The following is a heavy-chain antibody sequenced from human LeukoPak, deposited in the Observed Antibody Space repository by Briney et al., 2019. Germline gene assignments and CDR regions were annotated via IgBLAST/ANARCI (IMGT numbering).Heavy chain of an antibody. CDR1: GYSFTSYW. V-gene: IGHV5-51*01. J-gene: IGHJ3*02. D-gene: IGHD4-17*01. CDR3: ARHASGDPDAFDI. Sequence: GESLKISCKGSGYSFTSYWIGWVRQMPGKGLEWMGIIFPDDSETRYSPSFQGQVTISADKSISTAYLQWSSLKASDTAIYFCARHASGDPDAFDIWGQGTMVTVSS. CDR2: IFPDDSET.